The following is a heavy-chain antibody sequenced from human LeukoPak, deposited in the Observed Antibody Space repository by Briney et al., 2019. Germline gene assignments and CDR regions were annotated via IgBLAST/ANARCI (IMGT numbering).Heavy chain of an antibody. CDR2: ISGNGDIT. CDR3: ARGPRWSGHDY. CDR1: GFTFISYP. Sequence: GGSLRLSCAASGFTFISYPMHWVRQPPGKGLEYVSAISGNGDITWYGNSVKGRFTISRDNSKSTVYLQMDSLTPEDMAVYYCARGPRWSGHDYWGQGTLVTVSS. V-gene: IGHV3-64*01. D-gene: IGHD3-3*01. J-gene: IGHJ4*02.